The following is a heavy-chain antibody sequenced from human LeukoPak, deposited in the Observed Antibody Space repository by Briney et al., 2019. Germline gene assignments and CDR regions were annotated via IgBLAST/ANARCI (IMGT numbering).Heavy chain of an antibody. Sequence: GGSLRLSCAASGFTFSSFAMSWVRQAPGKGLEWVSGISGSGGSTYYVDSVKGRFTISRDNSNNRLYLQMNSLRTDDTAVYYCAKDKGSGTYPPSWGQGALVTVSS. CDR1: GFTFSSFA. V-gene: IGHV3-23*01. D-gene: IGHD1-26*01. CDR3: AKDKGSGTYPPS. CDR2: ISGSGGST. J-gene: IGHJ5*02.